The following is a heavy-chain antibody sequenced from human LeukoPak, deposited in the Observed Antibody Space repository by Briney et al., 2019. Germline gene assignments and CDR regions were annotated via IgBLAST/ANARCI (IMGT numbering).Heavy chain of an antibody. D-gene: IGHD3-22*01. J-gene: IGHJ4*02. CDR3: ARQNWGTARYDSSGALDY. CDR1: GGSISSSSYY. CDR2: IYYSGST. V-gene: IGHV4-39*01. Sequence: SETLSLTCTVSGGSISSSSYYWGWIRQPPGKGLEWIGSIYYSGSTYYNPSLKSRVTISVDTSKNQFSPKLSSVTAADTAVYYCARQNWGTARYDSSGALDYWGQGTLVTVSS.